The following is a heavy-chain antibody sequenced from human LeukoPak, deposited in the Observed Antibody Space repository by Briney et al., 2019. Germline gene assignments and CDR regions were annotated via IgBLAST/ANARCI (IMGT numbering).Heavy chain of an antibody. J-gene: IGHJ6*04. CDR1: GFTFSSYG. CDR2: IRYDGSNK. D-gene: IGHD3-10*02. Sequence: PGRSLRLSCAASGFTFSSYGMHWVRQAPGKGLEWVAVIRYDGSNKYYADSVKGRFTISRDNSKNTLYLQMNSLRAEDTAVYYCARVYSDYYYGMDVWGKGTTVTVSS. V-gene: IGHV3-33*01. CDR3: ARVYSDYYYGMDV.